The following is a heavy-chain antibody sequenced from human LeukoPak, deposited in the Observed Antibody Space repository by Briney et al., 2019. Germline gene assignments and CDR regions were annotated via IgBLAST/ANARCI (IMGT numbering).Heavy chain of an antibody. CDR2: ISSSSSYI. J-gene: IGHJ3*02. Sequence: GGSLRLSCAASGFTFSSYSMNWVRQAPGKGLEWVSSISSSSSYIYYADSVKGRFTISRDNSKNTLSLQMNSLRAEDTAVYYCARPLRTRGAFDIWGQGTMVTVSS. CDR3: ARPLRTRGAFDI. V-gene: IGHV3-21*04. D-gene: IGHD1-7*01. CDR1: GFTFSSYS.